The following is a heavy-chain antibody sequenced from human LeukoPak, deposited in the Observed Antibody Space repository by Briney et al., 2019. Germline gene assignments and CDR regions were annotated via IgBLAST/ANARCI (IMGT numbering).Heavy chain of an antibody. CDR3: ARTRFGDQGSRIDF. CDR1: GFSLTPSGMC. D-gene: IGHD3-10*01. J-gene: IGHJ4*02. CDR2: IDWDDDK. V-gene: IGHV2-70*17. Sequence: SGPALVKPTQTLTLTCTFSGFSLTPSGMCVSWIRQPPGKALEWLARIDWDDDKFYSTSLKTRLTTSKDTSKNQVVLTMTNMDPVDTATYYCARTRFGDQGSRIDFWGQGTLVTVSS.